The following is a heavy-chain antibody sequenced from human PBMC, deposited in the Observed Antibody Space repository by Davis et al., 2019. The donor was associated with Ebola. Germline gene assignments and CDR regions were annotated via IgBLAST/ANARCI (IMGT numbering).Heavy chain of an antibody. Sequence: GESLKISCAASGFTFRSYWMSWVRQAPGKGLEWVANIKDDGSEKYYVDSVRGRFTISRDNAKNSLYLQMNSLRVEDTAVYYCARDLGYHNDDYYYALDVWGQGTTVTVSS. CDR3: ARDLGYHNDDYYYALDV. D-gene: IGHD3-9*01. J-gene: IGHJ6*02. V-gene: IGHV3-7*01. CDR2: IKDDGSEK. CDR1: GFTFRSYW.